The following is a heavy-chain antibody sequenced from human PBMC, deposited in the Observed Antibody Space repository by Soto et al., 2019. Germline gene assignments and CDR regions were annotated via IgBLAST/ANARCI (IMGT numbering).Heavy chain of an antibody. V-gene: IGHV1-3*01. D-gene: IGHD1-7*01. CDR2: INPGDGNT. J-gene: IGHJ6*03. Sequence: ASVKVSCKASGYTFASYAMHWVRQAPGQRLEWLGWINPGDGNTKYSQKFQGRVTITRDTSASTAYMELSSLRSEDTAVYYCARAGTRPYYYYMDVWGKGTTVTVSS. CDR3: ARAGTRPYYYYMDV. CDR1: GYTFASYA.